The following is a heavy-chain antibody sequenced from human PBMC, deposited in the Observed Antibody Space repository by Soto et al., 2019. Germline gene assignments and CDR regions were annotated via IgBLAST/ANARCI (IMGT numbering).Heavy chain of an antibody. Sequence: ASVKVSCKASGYTFTGYYMHWVRQAPGQGLEWMGWINPNSGGTNYAQKFQGWVTMTRDTSISTAYMELSRLRSDDTAVYYCARDVAAAGHYYYYYGMDVWDQGTTVTAP. V-gene: IGHV1-2*04. CDR1: GYTFTGYY. CDR3: ARDVAAAGHYYYYYGMDV. CDR2: INPNSGGT. J-gene: IGHJ6*02. D-gene: IGHD6-13*01.